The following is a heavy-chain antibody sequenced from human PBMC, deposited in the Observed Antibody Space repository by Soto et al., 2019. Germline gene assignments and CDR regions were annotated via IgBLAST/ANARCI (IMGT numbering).Heavy chain of an antibody. CDR1: GGSISSSSYY. D-gene: IGHD6-19*01. CDR2: IYYSGST. V-gene: IGHV4-39*01. CDR3: ARHSAVGPFDY. J-gene: IGHJ4*02. Sequence: QLQLQESGPGLVKPSETLSLTCTVSGGSISSSSYYWGWIRQPPGKGLEWIGSIYYSGSTYYNPSLKSRVTISVDTSKNQFSLKLSSVTAADTAVYYCARHSAVGPFDYWGQGTLVTVSS.